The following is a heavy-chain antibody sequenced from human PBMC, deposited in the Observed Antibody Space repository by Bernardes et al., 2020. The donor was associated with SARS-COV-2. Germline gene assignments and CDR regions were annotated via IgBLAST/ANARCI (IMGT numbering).Heavy chain of an antibody. J-gene: IGHJ4*02. Sequence: GGSLRLSCAASGFTFRSYSMNWVRQAPGKGLEWVSSISPTSYSVYYADSVKGRFTVSRDNAENSLYLQMNSLRAEDTAVYYCARLRGPGWGQGTLVTVSS. D-gene: IGHD3-10*01. CDR3: ARLRGPG. CDR1: GFTFRSYS. V-gene: IGHV3-21*01. CDR2: ISPTSYSV.